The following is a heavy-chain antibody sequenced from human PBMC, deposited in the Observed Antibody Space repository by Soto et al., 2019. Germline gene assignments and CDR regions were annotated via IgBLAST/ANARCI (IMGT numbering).Heavy chain of an antibody. V-gene: IGHV4-59*01. Sequence: QVQLQESGPGLVKPSETLSLTCTVSGGSIRNFYWSWIRQPPGKGLECLGYAYYSVTTNYNPPLKSRVTISLDTSKNHFSPKLSSVTAADTAVYYCARGVAPAGFDYWGQGTLVTVSS. J-gene: IGHJ4*02. CDR3: ARGVAPAGFDY. D-gene: IGHD2-2*01. CDR2: AYYSVTT. CDR1: GGSIRNFY.